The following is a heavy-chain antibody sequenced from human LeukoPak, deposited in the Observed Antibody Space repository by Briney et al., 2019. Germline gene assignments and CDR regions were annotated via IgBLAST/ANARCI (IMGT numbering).Heavy chain of an antibody. CDR1: GFTFSTYG. Sequence: GGSLRLSCAASGFTFSTYGMNWVRQAPGKGLEWVSSISSSSSYLYYADSVKGRFTISRDNAKNTLYLQMNSLRAEDTAVYYCARVLMVYAELDYWGQGTLVTVSS. CDR2: ISSSSSYL. V-gene: IGHV3-21*01. J-gene: IGHJ4*02. CDR3: ARVLMVYAELDY. D-gene: IGHD2-8*01.